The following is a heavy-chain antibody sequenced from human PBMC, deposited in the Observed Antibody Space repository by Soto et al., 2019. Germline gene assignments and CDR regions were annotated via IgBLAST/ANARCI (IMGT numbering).Heavy chain of an antibody. J-gene: IGHJ4*02. CDR2: IIPVFGTT. CDR1: GGLFSSFA. V-gene: IGHV1-69*01. D-gene: IGHD3-16*01. CDR3: ARGGGPYVWFNEF. Sequence: QGQLVQSGPEVKKPGSSVKVSCKDSGGLFSSFAISWVRQGPGQGPEWLGGIIPVFGTTNYAEKFQDRVTITADESTNTAYMEMSSLTSGDTAMYYCARGGGPYVWFNEFWGQGTLVTVSS.